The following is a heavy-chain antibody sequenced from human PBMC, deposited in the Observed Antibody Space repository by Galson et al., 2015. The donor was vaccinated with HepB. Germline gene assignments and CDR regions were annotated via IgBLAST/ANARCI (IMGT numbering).Heavy chain of an antibody. CDR1: GYTFTTYW. CDR3: ARHNRVSGIPSYFDT. Sequence: QSGAEVKKPGESVRISCKGSGYTFTTYWISWVRQVPGKGLEWMGRIDASNSYTNYSPSFQGHVIISVDKSINTAYMEWRSLKASDTATYYCARHNRVSGIPSYFDTWGQGALVIVSS. V-gene: IGHV5-10-1*01. J-gene: IGHJ5*02. CDR2: IDASNSYT. D-gene: IGHD1-26*01.